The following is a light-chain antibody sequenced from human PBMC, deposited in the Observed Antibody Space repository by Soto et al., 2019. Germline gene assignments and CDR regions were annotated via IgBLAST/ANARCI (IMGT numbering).Light chain of an antibody. J-gene: IGKJ3*01. CDR2: DAS. CDR1: QSVSRN. CDR3: QQYNNWPPFT. V-gene: IGKV3-15*01. Sequence: VVLTQSPATLSVSPGESATLSCRASQSVSRNLAWYQQKPGQSPRLLIYDASIRATDIPARYTGSGSGTEFTLTINSLQSEDFALYYCQQYNNWPPFTFGPGTQVDI.